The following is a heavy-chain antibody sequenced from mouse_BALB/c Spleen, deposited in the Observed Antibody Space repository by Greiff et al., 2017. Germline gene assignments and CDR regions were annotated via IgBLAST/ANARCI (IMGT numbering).Heavy chain of an antibody. V-gene: IGHV14-3*02. CDR1: GFNIKDSY. Sequence: VQLQQSGAELVKPGASVKLSCTASGFNIKDSYMHWVKQRPEQGLEWIGRIDPANGNTKYDPKFQGKATITADTSSNTAYLQLSSLTSEDTAVYYCAEGTGFDYWGQGTTLTVSS. CDR3: AEGTGFDY. CDR2: IDPANGNT. J-gene: IGHJ2*01.